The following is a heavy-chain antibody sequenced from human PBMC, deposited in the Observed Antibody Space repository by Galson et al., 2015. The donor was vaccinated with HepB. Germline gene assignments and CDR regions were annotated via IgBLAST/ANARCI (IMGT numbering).Heavy chain of an antibody. D-gene: IGHD2-2*01. V-gene: IGHV1-58*02. CDR1: GFAFTSSA. CDR2: IVVGGGNT. CDR3: AASGYCTSSRCNNNYYYYMDV. Sequence: SVKVSCKASGFAFTSSAMQWVRQARGQRPEWIGWIVVGGGNTNYAQKFQQRVTITRDMSTSTAYMELSSLRSEDTAVYYCAASGYCTSSRCNNNYYYYMDVWGRGTTVTVSS. J-gene: IGHJ6*03.